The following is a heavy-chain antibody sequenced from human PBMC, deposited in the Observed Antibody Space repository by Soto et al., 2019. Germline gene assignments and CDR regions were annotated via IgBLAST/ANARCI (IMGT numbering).Heavy chain of an antibody. J-gene: IGHJ3*02. Sequence: SETLSLTCTVSGGSISSGGYYWSWIRQHPGKGLEWIGYIYYSGSTNYNPSLKSRVTISVDKSKNQFSLKLSSVTAADTAVYYCARSNWLRWSRRDAFDIWGQGTMVTVSS. D-gene: IGHD4-17*01. CDR1: GGSISSGGYY. V-gene: IGHV4-61*05. CDR3: ARSNWLRWSRRDAFDI. CDR2: IYYSGST.